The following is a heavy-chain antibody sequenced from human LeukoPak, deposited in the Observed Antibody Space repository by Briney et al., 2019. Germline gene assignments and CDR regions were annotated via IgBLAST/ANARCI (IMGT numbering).Heavy chain of an antibody. V-gene: IGHV3-9*01. CDR1: GFTFDDYA. D-gene: IGHD6-13*01. CDR3: AKDRRQQLVYGMDV. J-gene: IGHJ6*02. CDR2: ISWNSGSV. Sequence: PGRSLRLSCAASGFTFDDYAMHWVRQAPGKGLEWVSGISWNSGSVGYADSVKGRFTISRDNANNSLYLQMSSLRAEDTALYYCAKDRRQQLVYGMDVWGQGTTVTVSS.